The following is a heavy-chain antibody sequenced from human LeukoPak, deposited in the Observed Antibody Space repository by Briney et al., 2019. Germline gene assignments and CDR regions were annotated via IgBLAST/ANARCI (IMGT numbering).Heavy chain of an antibody. Sequence: SETLSLTCAVYGGSFSGYYWSWIRQPPGKGLEWIGEINHSGCTNYNPSLKSRVTISVDTSKNQFSLKLSSVTAADTAVYYCAREKAGYDFWSGYSPDWFDPWGQGTLVTVSS. V-gene: IGHV4-34*01. D-gene: IGHD3-3*01. CDR2: INHSGCT. J-gene: IGHJ5*02. CDR3: AREKAGYDFWSGYSPDWFDP. CDR1: GGSFSGYY.